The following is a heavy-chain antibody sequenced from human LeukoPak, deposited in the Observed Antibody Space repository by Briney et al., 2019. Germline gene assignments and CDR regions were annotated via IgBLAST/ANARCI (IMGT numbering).Heavy chain of an antibody. CDR2: IKQDASDK. Sequence: PGGSLRLSCAASGFTFSSYWRNWVRQAPGKGLEWVANIKQDASDKYYVDSVKGRFTISRDNAKNSLYLQINSLRAEDTAIYYCARGGSRRETSVVFDYWGQGILVTVSS. D-gene: IGHD2-21*01. V-gene: IGHV3-7*01. J-gene: IGHJ4*02. CDR1: GFTFSSYW. CDR3: ARGGSRRETSVVFDY.